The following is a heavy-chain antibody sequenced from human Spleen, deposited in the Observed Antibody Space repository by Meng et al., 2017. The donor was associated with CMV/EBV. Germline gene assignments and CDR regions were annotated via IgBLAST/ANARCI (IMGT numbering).Heavy chain of an antibody. V-gene: IGHV3-48*03. Sequence: GGSLRLSCAASGFTFSSYEMNWVRQAPGKGLEWVSYISSSGSTIYYADSVKGRFTISRDNAKNSLYLQMNSLRAEDTAVYYCAREGYQLDAFDIWGQGTMVTVSS. CDR3: AREGYQLDAFDI. J-gene: IGHJ3*02. D-gene: IGHD2-2*01. CDR2: ISSSGSTI. CDR1: GFTFSSYE.